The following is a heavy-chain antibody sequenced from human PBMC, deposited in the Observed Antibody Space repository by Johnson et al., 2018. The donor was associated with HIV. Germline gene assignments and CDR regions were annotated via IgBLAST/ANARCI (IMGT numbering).Heavy chain of an antibody. CDR3: ARPGGGWYETAFDI. J-gene: IGHJ3*02. V-gene: IGHV3-30*03. D-gene: IGHD6-19*01. CDR1: GFTFSSYG. Sequence: QVQLVESGGGVVQPGRSLRLSCAASGFTFSSYGMHWVRQAPGKGLEWVAVISYDGSNKYYADSVKGRFTISRDNSKNSLYLQMNSLRAEDTAVYYCARPGGGWYETAFDIWGQGTMVTVSS. CDR2: ISYDGSNK.